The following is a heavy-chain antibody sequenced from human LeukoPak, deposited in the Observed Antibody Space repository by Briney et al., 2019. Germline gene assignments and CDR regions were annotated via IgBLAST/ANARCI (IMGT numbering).Heavy chain of an antibody. CDR1: GGSISSSSYY. CDR3: ARNNWNYVIDY. J-gene: IGHJ4*02. Sequence: SETLSLTCTVSGGSISSSSYYWGWIRQPPGKGLEWIGSIYYSGSTYYNPSLKSRVTISVDTSKNQFSLKLSSVTAADTAVYYCARNNWNYVIDYWGQGTLVIVSS. D-gene: IGHD1-7*01. CDR2: IYYSGST. V-gene: IGHV4-39*01.